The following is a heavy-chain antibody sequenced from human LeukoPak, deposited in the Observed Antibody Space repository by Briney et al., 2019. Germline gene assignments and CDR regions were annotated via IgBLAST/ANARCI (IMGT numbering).Heavy chain of an antibody. CDR2: IIPIFGTA. Sequence: SVKVSCKASGGTFSSYAISWVRQAPGQGLEWMGGIIPIFGTANYAQKFQGRVTITADKSTSTAYMELSSLRSEDTAVYYCARSSIIAAAGPYYFDYWGQGALVTVSS. CDR1: GGTFSSYA. D-gene: IGHD6-13*01. J-gene: IGHJ4*02. CDR3: ARSSIIAAAGPYYFDY. V-gene: IGHV1-69*06.